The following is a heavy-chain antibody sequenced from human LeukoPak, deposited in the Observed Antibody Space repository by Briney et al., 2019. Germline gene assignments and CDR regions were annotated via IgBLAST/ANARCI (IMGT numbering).Heavy chain of an antibody. CDR2: ISAYNGNT. Sequence: GAAGKVSFNCSGYSFTIYGISLVRQGPAQGLEWMGGISAYNGNTNYSQKIQSRVNMTKDTSTSTAYMELRSLRSDDTAVYYCARTRGYKSTMITSSWFDPWGQGTLVTVSS. D-gene: IGHD3-16*01. V-gene: IGHV1-18*01. CDR3: ARTRGYKSTMITSSWFDP. J-gene: IGHJ5*02. CDR1: GYSFTIYG.